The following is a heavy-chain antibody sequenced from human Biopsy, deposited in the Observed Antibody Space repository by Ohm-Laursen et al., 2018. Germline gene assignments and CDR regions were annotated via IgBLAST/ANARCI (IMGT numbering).Heavy chain of an antibody. D-gene: IGHD2/OR15-2a*01. CDR3: ARATNSTGSPYYYFYVMDV. CDR1: GGSSCSVY. V-gene: IGHV4-59*07. J-gene: IGHJ6*02. CDR2: IYYSGST. Sequence: SHTLSLTCSVSGGSSCSVYWSWNAQTPGKGLEWIGYIYYSGSTNYNPPLKSLVTISVDTSKNQFSLRMNSVTAEDTALYYCARATNSTGSPYYYFYVMDVWGQGTAVTVSS.